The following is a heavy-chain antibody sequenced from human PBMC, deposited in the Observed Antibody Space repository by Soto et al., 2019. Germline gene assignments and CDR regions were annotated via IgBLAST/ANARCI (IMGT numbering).Heavy chain of an antibody. CDR2: VYFTGST. J-gene: IGHJ4*02. V-gene: IGHV4-59*01. D-gene: IGHD3-10*01. CDR3: ATGRVVYGSEY. Sequence: QVQLQESGPGLVKPSETLSLTCSVSTDSINSYYWSWIRQPPGEGLEWIGYVYFTGSTNYNPYLTSRVTISLDTAKNQYSLRLSSVTAADTAVYYCATGRVVYGSEYWGQGTLVTVSP. CDR1: TDSINSYY.